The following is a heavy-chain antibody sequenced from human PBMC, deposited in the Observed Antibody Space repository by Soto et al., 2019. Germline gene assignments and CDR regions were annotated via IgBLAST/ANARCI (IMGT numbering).Heavy chain of an antibody. V-gene: IGHV4-39*01. J-gene: IGHJ4*02. CDR3: ARHALNGDGWRHYFAN. Sequence: SETLSLTCSVSGGSFSSSDYSWAWIRQPPGMGLEWIGTLYHDGSTYYNRSLKTRVAMSVDTSKKQFSLNLSSVTAADTAVYYCARHALNGDGWRHYFANWGQGTLVNVSS. CDR1: GGSFSSSDYS. CDR2: LYHDGST. D-gene: IGHD3-9*01.